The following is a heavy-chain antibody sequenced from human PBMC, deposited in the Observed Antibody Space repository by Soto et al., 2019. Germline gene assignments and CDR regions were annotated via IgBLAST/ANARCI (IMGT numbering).Heavy chain of an antibody. J-gene: IGHJ6*02. V-gene: IGHV4-39*01. CDR3: ARRRVDTAMEEDYYGMDV. CDR1: GGSISSSSYY. Sequence: SETLSLTCTVSGGSISSSSYYWGWIRQPPGKGLEWIGSIYYSGSTYYNPSLKSRVTISVDTSKNQFSLKLSSVTAADTAVYYCARRRVDTAMEEDYYGMDVCGQGTTVTVSS. D-gene: IGHD5-18*01. CDR2: IYYSGST.